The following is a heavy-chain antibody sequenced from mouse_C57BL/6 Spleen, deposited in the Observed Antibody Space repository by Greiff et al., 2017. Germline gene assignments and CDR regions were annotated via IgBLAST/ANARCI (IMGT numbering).Heavy chain of an antibody. Sequence: QVQLKESGPELVKPGASVKISCKASGYSFTSYYIHWVKQRPGQGLEWIGWIYPGSGNTKYNEKFKGKATLTADTSSSTAYMQLSSLTSEDSAVYYCARESFYSSYAMDYWGQGTSVTVSS. V-gene: IGHV1-66*01. J-gene: IGHJ4*01. CDR3: ARESFYSSYAMDY. CDR2: IYPGSGNT. CDR1: GYSFTSYY. D-gene: IGHD2-1*01.